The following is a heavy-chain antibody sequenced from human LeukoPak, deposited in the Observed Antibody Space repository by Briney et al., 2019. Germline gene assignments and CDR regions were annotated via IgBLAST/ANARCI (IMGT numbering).Heavy chain of an antibody. D-gene: IGHD3-3*01. CDR1: GYTFTSYG. Sequence: ASVKVSCKASGYTFTSYGISWVRQAPGQGLEWMGWISAYNGNTNYAQKLQGRVTTTTDTSTSTAYMELRSLRSDDTAVYYCARDSSRPYFGVVSAGGYWGQGTLVTVSS. CDR2: ISAYNGNT. V-gene: IGHV1-18*01. J-gene: IGHJ4*02. CDR3: ARDSSRPYFGVVSAGGY.